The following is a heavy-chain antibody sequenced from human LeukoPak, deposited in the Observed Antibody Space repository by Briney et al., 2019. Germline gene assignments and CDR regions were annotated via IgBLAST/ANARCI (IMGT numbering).Heavy chain of an antibody. CDR3: ARQTGSGLFILP. V-gene: IGHV4-39*01. CDR1: GGSISSTVYY. J-gene: IGHJ4*02. Sequence: SETLSLTCTVSGGSISSTVYYWGWIRQPPGKGLEWIGSVSDSGGTYYNPSLRSRVTISVDASKNQFSLKLNSVTAADTAVYYCARQTGSGLFILPGGQGTLVTVSS. CDR2: VSDSGGT. D-gene: IGHD3/OR15-3a*01.